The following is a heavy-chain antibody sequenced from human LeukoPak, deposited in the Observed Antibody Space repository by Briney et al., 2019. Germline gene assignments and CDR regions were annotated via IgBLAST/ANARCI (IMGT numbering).Heavy chain of an antibody. CDR2: IYYSGST. CDR1: GGSISSYY. CDR3: AREGVAGTFDY. V-gene: IGHV4-59*01. Sequence: PETLSLTCTVSGGSISSYYWSWIRQPPGKGLEWIGYIYYSGSTNYNPSLKSRVTISVDTSKNQFSLKLSSVTAADTAVYYCAREGVAGTFDYWGQGTLVTVSS. D-gene: IGHD6-19*01. J-gene: IGHJ4*02.